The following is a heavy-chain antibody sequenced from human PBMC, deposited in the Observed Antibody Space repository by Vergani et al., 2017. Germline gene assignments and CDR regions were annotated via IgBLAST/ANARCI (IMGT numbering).Heavy chain of an antibody. CDR2: IYYSGST. V-gene: IGHV4-61*05. D-gene: IGHD3-22*01. Sequence: QLQLQESGPGLVKPSETLSLTCTVSDGSISSSSYYWGWIRQPPGKGLEWIGYIYYSGSTNYNPSLKSRVTISVDTSKNQFSLKLSSVTAADTAVYYCARDGVSRYYDSSGYWVNWFDPWGQGTLVTVSS. CDR3: ARDGVSRYYDSSGYWVNWFDP. CDR1: DGSISSSSYY. J-gene: IGHJ5*02.